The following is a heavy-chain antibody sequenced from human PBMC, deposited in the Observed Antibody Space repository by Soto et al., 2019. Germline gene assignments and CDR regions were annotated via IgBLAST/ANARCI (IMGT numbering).Heavy chain of an antibody. D-gene: IGHD1-1*01. V-gene: IGHV3-23*04. J-gene: IGHJ4*02. CDR1: GFTFRTFA. CDR3: SKEAEESVNEPIPGDC. Sequence: EAQLVESGGDLVQPRGSLRLSCAASGFTFRTFAMTWVRQAPGKGLEWVSGISGSGRMTYYAHSVKGRFTVSRDNSKNSLYLQMDSMRAEATAVYYCSKEAEESVNEPIPGDCWGQGTVVTVSS. CDR2: ISGSGRMT.